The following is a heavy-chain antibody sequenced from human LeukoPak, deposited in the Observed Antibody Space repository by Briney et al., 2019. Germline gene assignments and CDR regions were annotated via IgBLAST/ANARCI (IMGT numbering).Heavy chain of an antibody. CDR2: IWYDGSNK. CDR1: GFTFSSYG. V-gene: IGHV3-33*01. J-gene: IGHJ4*02. D-gene: IGHD1-26*01. CDR3: ARPTYSGSYYWFDY. Sequence: GRSVRLSCAASGFTFSSYGMHWVRQAPGKGLEWVAVIWYDGSNKYYADSVKGRFTISRDNSKNTLYLQMNSLRAEDTAVYYCARPTYSGSYYWFDYWGQGTLVTVCS.